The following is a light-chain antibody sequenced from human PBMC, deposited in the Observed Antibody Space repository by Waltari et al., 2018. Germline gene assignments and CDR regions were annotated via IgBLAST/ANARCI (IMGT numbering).Light chain of an antibody. J-gene: IGKJ4*01. Sequence: EIVMTHSPATLSVSPGERATLSCRASQSVSSNLAWYQQKSGQAPRLLIYGAATRATGVAARCSGSGAGTEFTLTISSMQSEDFAVYYCQQHNNWPPLTFGGGTKVEI. CDR3: QQHNNWPPLT. CDR2: GAA. V-gene: IGKV3-15*01. CDR1: QSVSSN.